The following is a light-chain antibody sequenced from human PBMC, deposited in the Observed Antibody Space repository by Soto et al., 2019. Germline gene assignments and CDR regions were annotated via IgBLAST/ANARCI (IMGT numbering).Light chain of an antibody. CDR1: QPVNSGY. CDR2: GVS. Sequence: IVLTQSPGTLSLSPGEGATLSCRASQPVNSGYLAWYQQKPGQAPRLLMYGVSTRDTGIPDRFSGSGAGTDSTLTISRLEPGDFAVYYCQVYGSSPKTFGQGTKVEFK. J-gene: IGKJ1*01. CDR3: QVYGSSPKT. V-gene: IGKV3-20*01.